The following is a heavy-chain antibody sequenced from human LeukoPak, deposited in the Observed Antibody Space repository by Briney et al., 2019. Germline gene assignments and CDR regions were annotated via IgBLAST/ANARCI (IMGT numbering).Heavy chain of an antibody. D-gene: IGHD6-13*01. V-gene: IGHV4-30-2*01. CDR2: IYHSGST. CDR3: ARAAAAGGWFDP. J-gene: IGHJ5*02. Sequence: IGYIYHSGSTYYNPSLKSRVTISVDRSKNQLSLKLSSVTAADTAVYYCARAAAAGGWFDPWGQGTLVTVSS.